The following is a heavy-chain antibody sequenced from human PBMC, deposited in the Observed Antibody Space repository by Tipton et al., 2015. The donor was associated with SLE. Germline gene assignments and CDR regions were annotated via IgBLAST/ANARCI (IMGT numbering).Heavy chain of an antibody. J-gene: IGHJ1*01. D-gene: IGHD1-26*01. CDR3: TKHFTGSSSFAEHFQQ. CDR1: GGSISSYY. CDR2: INYNGNT. Sequence: TLSLTCTVSGGSISSYYWSWIRQPPGKGLEWIGYINYNGNTNYNPSLKSRVTISLATSKNQISLKLSSVTAVDTAVHYCTKHFTGSSSFAEHFQQWGQGSLVTVSS. V-gene: IGHV4-59*08.